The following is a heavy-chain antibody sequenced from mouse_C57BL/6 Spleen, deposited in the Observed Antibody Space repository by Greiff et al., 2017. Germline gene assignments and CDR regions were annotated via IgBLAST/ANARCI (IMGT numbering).Heavy chain of an antibody. CDR3: ARITTVVLDY. CDR2: IDPSDSYT. Sequence: QVQLQQSGAELVMPGASVKLSCKASGYTFTSYWMHWVKQRPGQGLEWIGEIDPSDSYTNYNQKFKGKSTLTVDKSSSTAYMQLSSLTSEDSAVYYCARITTVVLDYWGQGTTLTVSS. J-gene: IGHJ2*01. CDR1: GYTFTSYW. V-gene: IGHV1-69*01. D-gene: IGHD1-1*01.